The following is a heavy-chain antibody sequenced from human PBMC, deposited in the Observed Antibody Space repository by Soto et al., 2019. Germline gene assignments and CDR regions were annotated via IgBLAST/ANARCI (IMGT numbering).Heavy chain of an antibody. Sequence: PSETLSLTCAVYGGAFSGYYWSWIRQPPGKGLEWIGEINHSGSTNYNPSLKSRVTISVDTSKNQFSLKLSSVTAADTAVYYCARGVYYGSGSLGHWGQGTLVTVSS. V-gene: IGHV4-34*01. CDR3: ARGVYYGSGSLGH. CDR2: INHSGST. J-gene: IGHJ4*02. CDR1: GGAFSGYY. D-gene: IGHD3-10*01.